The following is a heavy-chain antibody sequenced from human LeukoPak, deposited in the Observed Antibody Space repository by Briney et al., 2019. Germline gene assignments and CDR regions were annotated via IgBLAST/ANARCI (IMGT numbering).Heavy chain of an antibody. D-gene: IGHD4-17*01. Sequence: SETLSLTCTASGGSISSYYWSWIRQPPGKGLEWIGYIYYSGSTNYNPPLKSRVTISVDTSKNQFSLKLSSVTAADTAVYYCARVTNPTVKVHYYYYYMDVWGKGTTVTVSS. J-gene: IGHJ6*03. CDR3: ARVTNPTVKVHYYYYYMDV. CDR1: GGSISSYY. CDR2: IYYSGST. V-gene: IGHV4-59*01.